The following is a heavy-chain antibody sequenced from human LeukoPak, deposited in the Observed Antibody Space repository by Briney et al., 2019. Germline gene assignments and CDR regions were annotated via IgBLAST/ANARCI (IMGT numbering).Heavy chain of an antibody. CDR3: AGLTKSLRGYSYAYFDY. CDR2: IYYSGST. V-gene: IGHV4-39*01. J-gene: IGHJ4*02. CDR1: GGSISSSTNY. Sequence: SEALSLTCTVSGGSISSSTNYWGWIRQPPGKGLEWIGSIYYSGSTFYNPSLKSRLTISVDTSRNQFSLKLSSVTAADTAVYYCAGLTKSLRGYSYAYFDYWGQGTLVPVSS. D-gene: IGHD5-18*01.